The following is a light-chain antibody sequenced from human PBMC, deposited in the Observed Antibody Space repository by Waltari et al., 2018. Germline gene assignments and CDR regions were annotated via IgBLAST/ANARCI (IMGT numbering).Light chain of an antibody. CDR1: VLPKQF. Sequence: YELTQAPSLSVSPGQAARITCSGDVLPKQFAHWYQQKPGQAPFLVIYKDSERPSGGPERFSGSSAGTTVTLTINGARPEDEADYFCQSTDFSGTQLVFGGGTKLTVL. CDR2: KDS. J-gene: IGLJ2*01. CDR3: QSTDFSGTQLV. V-gene: IGLV3-25*03.